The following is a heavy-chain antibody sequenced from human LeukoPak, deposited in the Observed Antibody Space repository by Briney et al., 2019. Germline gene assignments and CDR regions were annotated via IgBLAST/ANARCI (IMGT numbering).Heavy chain of an antibody. CDR3: ATDGGEMGSTLLSHTYAGFDI. Sequence: ASVKVSCKVSGYTLSEISMHWVRQAPGKGLEWMGGFDVEDGETIYAQKFQGRVTMTEDTSTDTAYMELSSLRSEDTAVYYCATDGGEMGSTLLSHTYAGFDIWGQGTMVTVSS. D-gene: IGHD2-8*01. CDR1: GYTLSEIS. J-gene: IGHJ3*02. CDR2: FDVEDGET. V-gene: IGHV1-24*01.